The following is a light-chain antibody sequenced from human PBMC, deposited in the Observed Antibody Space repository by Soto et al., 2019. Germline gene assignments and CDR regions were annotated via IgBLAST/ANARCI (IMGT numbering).Light chain of an antibody. Sequence: EIILTQSPDTLSLSPGERATLSCRASQSVSSNYLAWYQRKPGQAPRLLIYAASYRATGISDKFSGSGSGTDFSLTISRLEPEDSAVYYCHQYHSPPQTFGQGTKVDIK. J-gene: IGKJ2*01. CDR3: HQYHSPPQT. CDR2: AAS. V-gene: IGKV3-20*01. CDR1: QSVSSNY.